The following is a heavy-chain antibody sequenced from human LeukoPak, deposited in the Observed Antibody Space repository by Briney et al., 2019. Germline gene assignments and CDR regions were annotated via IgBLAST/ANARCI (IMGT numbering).Heavy chain of an antibody. J-gene: IGHJ4*02. D-gene: IGHD3-22*01. V-gene: IGHV4-59*01. Sequence: SDTLSLTCTVSGGSISSYYWSWIRQPPGKGLEWIGYIYYTGSTNYNPSLKSRVTISVDTSKNQFSLKLSSVTAADTAVYYCARWYYYDSSGAVDYWGQGTLVTVSS. CDR2: IYYTGST. CDR3: ARWYYYDSSGAVDY. CDR1: GGSISSYY.